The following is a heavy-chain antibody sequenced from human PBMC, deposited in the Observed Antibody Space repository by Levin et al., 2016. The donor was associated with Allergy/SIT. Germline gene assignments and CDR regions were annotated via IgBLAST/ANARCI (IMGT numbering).Heavy chain of an antibody. Sequence: GESLKISCAASGFTFSSYSMNWVRQAPGKGLEWVAVIWYDGSNKYYADSVKGRFTISRDNANNSLYLQMNSLRAEDTAVYYCARASAAGRQPIDYWGQGTLVTVSS. CDR3: ARASAAGRQPIDY. V-gene: IGHV3-33*08. D-gene: IGHD6-13*01. J-gene: IGHJ4*02. CDR1: GFTFSSYS. CDR2: IWYDGSNK.